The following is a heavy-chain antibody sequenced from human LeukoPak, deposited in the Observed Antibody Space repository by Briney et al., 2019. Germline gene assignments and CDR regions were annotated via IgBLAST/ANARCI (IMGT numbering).Heavy chain of an antibody. CDR2: ISYDGSNK. D-gene: IGHD2-21*01. J-gene: IGHJ3*02. V-gene: IGHV3-30-3*01. Sequence: PGGSLRLSCAASGFAFSGYAMSWVRQAPGKGLEWVAVISYDGSNKYYADSVKGRFTISRDSSKNTLYLQMNSLRAENTAVYYCARDHIVVVDAFDIWGQGTMVTVSS. CDR3: ARDHIVVVDAFDI. CDR1: GFAFSGYA.